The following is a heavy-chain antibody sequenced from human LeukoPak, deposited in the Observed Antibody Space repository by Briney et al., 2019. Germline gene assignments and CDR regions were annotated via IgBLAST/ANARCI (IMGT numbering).Heavy chain of an antibody. CDR2: ISSSSSYI. Sequence: GGSLRLSCAASGFTFSSYSMNWVRQAPGKGLEWVSSISSSSSYIYYADSVKGRFTISRDNAKNSLYLQMNSLRAEDTAVYYCARERVGYSYGATCFDYWGQGNLVTVSS. J-gene: IGHJ4*02. V-gene: IGHV3-21*01. D-gene: IGHD5-18*01. CDR1: GFTFSSYS. CDR3: ARERVGYSYGATCFDY.